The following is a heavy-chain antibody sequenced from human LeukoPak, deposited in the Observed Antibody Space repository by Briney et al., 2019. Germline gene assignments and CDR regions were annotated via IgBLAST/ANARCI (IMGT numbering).Heavy chain of an antibody. CDR3: AKAGGMDYHFDY. D-gene: IGHD1-1*01. CDR2: IRYDGGNE. CDR1: GFTFNYYA. V-gene: IGHV3-30*02. J-gene: IGHJ4*02. Sequence: GGSLRLSCAAPGFTFNYYAMHWVRQAPGKGLEWVTFIRYDGGNENYAGSVKGRFTISRDNSKNTLYLQMNSLRTEDTAVYYCAKAGGMDYHFDYWGRGTLVTVSS.